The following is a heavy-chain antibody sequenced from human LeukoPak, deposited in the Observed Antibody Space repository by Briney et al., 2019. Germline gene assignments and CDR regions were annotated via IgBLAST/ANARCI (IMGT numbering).Heavy chain of an antibody. J-gene: IGHJ5*02. CDR2: IYYSGST. CDR3: ARGYYDSSALNWFDP. V-gene: IGHV4-30-4*01. D-gene: IGHD3-22*01. CDR1: GGSISSGDYY. Sequence: SQTLSLTCTVSGGSISSGDYYWSWIRQPPGKGLEWIGYIYYSGSTNYNPSLKSRVTISVDTSKNQFSLKLSSVTAADTAVYYCARGYYDSSALNWFDPWGQGTLVTVSS.